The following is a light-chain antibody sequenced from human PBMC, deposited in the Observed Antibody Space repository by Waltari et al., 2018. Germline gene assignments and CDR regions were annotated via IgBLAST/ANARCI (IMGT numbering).Light chain of an antibody. CDR1: SLRYYY. V-gene: IGLV3-19*01. CDR3: NSRDSRGHPLV. J-gene: IGLJ1*01. Sequence: SSELTQDPVVSVALGQTVRITCQGDSLRYYYANWYHQKPGQAPVLVMYGKNNRPSGIPDVFSGCYSGTTASLIITGAQAEDGGDYYCNSRDSRGHPLVFGTGTKVTVL. CDR2: GKN.